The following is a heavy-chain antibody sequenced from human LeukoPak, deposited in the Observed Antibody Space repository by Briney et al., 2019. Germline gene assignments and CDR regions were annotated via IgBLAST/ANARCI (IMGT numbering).Heavy chain of an antibody. J-gene: IGHJ3*02. CDR3: ARGGWPGAFDI. Sequence: GGSLRLSCAASGFTFSSYWMSWVRQAPGKGLVWVSRINGDGSTTSHADSVKGRFTISRDNVKNTLFLQMNSLRAEDTAVYYCARGGWPGAFDIWGQGTMVTVSS. D-gene: IGHD7-27*01. V-gene: IGHV3-74*01. CDR2: INGDGSTT. CDR1: GFTFSSYW.